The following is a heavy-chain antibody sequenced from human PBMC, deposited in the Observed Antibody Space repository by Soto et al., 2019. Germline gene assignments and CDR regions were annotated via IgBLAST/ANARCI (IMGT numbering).Heavy chain of an antibody. J-gene: IGHJ4*02. CDR3: AKVPRGYSYGYFDY. D-gene: IGHD5-18*01. V-gene: IGHV3-9*01. CDR1: GFTFDDYV. Sequence: GGSLRLSCAASGFTFDDYVMHWVRQAPGKGLEWVSGISWNSGSIGYADSVKGRFTISRDNAKNSLYLQMNSLRAEDTALYYCAKVPRGYSYGYFDYWGQGTLVTVSS. CDR2: ISWNSGSI.